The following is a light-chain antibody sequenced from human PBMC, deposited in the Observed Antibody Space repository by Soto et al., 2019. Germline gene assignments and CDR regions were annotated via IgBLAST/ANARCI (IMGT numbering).Light chain of an antibody. V-gene: IGKV1-27*01. J-gene: IGKJ4*01. Sequence: DIQMTQSPSSLSASIGDRITITCRASQDIRNSLAWYQQKPGKVPKLLIYAASTLQSGFPSRFSGSGSGTDFTLTISSLQPEDVATYSCQKYNSAPLTFGGGTEVEIK. CDR3: QKYNSAPLT. CDR1: QDIRNS. CDR2: AAS.